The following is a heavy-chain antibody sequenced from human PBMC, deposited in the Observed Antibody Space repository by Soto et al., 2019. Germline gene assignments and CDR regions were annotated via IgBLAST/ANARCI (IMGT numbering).Heavy chain of an antibody. V-gene: IGHV3-23*01. J-gene: IGHJ4*02. CDR1: GFTFSSYA. D-gene: IGHD2-21*02. CDR2: ISGSGGST. CDR3: AKDGHSGYDYSHRIVVVTATLSFDY. Sequence: PGGSLRLSCAASGFTFSSYAMSWVRQAPGKGLEWVSAISGSGGSTYYADSVKGRFTISRDNSKNTLYLQMNSPRAEDTAVYYCAKDGHSGYDYSHRIVVVTATLSFDYWGQGTLVTVSS.